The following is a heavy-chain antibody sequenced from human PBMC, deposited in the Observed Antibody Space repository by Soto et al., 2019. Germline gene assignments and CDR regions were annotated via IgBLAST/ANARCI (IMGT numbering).Heavy chain of an antibody. CDR2: IIPIFGTA. CDR3: ASHSGSSPEGQYYYVMDV. V-gene: IGHV1-69*12. D-gene: IGHD1-26*01. J-gene: IGHJ6*02. CDR1: GGTFSSYA. Sequence: QVQLVQSGAEVKKPGSSVKVSCKASGGTFSSYAISWVRQAPGQGLEWMGGIIPIFGTADYAQKFQGRVTITAEESTSTAYMELSSLRSEDTAVYYCASHSGSSPEGQYYYVMDVWGQGTTVTVSS.